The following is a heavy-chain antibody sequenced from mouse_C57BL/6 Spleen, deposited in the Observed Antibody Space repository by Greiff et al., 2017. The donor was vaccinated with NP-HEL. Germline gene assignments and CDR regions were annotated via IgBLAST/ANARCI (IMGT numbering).Heavy chain of an antibody. J-gene: IGHJ4*01. CDR1: GYTFTDYY. D-gene: IGHD6-1*01. Sequence: VQLQQSGPELVKPGASVKISCKASGYTFTDYYMNWVKQSHGKSLEWIGDINPNNGGTSYNQKFKGKATLTVDKSSSTAYMELRSLTSEDSAVYYCATLWGGYYYAMDYWGQGTSVTVSS. V-gene: IGHV1-26*01. CDR2: INPNNGGT. CDR3: ATLWGGYYYAMDY.